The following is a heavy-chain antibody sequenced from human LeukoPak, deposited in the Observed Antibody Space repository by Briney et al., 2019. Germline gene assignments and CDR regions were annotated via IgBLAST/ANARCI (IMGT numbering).Heavy chain of an antibody. D-gene: IGHD6-13*01. CDR3: ARAYSSSWYYFDY. V-gene: IGHV4-59*01. Sequence: SETLSLTCTVSGGSISSYYWSWIRQPPGKGLELIGDIYYSGSTNYNPSLKSRVTISVDTSKNQFSLKLTSVTAADTAVYYCARAYSSSWYYFDYWGQGTLVTVSS. J-gene: IGHJ4*02. CDR1: GGSISSYY. CDR2: IYYSGST.